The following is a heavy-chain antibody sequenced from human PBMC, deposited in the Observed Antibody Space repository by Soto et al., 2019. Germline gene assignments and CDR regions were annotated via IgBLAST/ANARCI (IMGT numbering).Heavy chain of an antibody. CDR1: GYSFTSYW. Sequence: GESLKISCKGSGYSFTSYWIGWVRQMPGKGLEWMGIIYPGDSDTRYSPSFQGQVTISADNSKNTLYLQMNSLRAEDTAVYYCARGGRISGSYYRFNGMDVWGQGTTVTVSS. D-gene: IGHD1-26*01. CDR3: ARGGRISGSYYRFNGMDV. J-gene: IGHJ6*02. V-gene: IGHV5-51*01. CDR2: IYPGDSDT.